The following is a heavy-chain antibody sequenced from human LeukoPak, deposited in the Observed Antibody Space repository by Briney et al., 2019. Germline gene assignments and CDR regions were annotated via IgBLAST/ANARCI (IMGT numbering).Heavy chain of an antibody. V-gene: IGHV3-48*02. Sequence: GGSVRLSRAASGLTFSTYRMNWGPPAPGKGLEWVSYISSSSSTIYYADSVKGRFTISRENAKNSLYLQMNSLRDEDTAVYYCARGSTIFGGQGTLVTVSS. D-gene: IGHD3-9*01. CDR2: ISSSSSTI. CDR1: GLTFSTYR. J-gene: IGHJ4*02. CDR3: ARGSTIF.